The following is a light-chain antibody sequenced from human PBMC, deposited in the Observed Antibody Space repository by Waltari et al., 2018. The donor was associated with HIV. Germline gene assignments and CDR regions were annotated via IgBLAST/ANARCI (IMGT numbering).Light chain of an antibody. V-gene: IGKV3-20*01. CDR2: GAS. J-gene: IGKJ1*01. CDR3: QQYDSSPPGT. CDR1: RSVSSSH. Sequence: EIVLTQSPGTLSLSPGERATLSCRASRSVSSSHLAWYQQKPGQAPRLLLYGASTRATGIPYRFSGSGSGTEFTLTVSRLEPEDFAVYYCQQYDSSPPGTFGQGTKVEIK.